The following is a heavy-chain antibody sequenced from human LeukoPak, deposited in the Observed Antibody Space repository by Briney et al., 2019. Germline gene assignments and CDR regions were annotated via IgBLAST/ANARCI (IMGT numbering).Heavy chain of an antibody. V-gene: IGHV4-39*07. J-gene: IGHJ6*03. CDR1: GGSISSSSYY. CDR3: ATVGSGHYYYYYMAV. Sequence: SETLSLTCTVSGGSISSSSYYWGWIRQPPGKGLEWIGSIYYSGSTYYNPSLKSRVTISVDTSKNQFSLKLSSVTAADTAVYYCATVGSGHYYYYYMAVWGKGTTVTVSS. D-gene: IGHD1-14*01. CDR2: IYYSGST.